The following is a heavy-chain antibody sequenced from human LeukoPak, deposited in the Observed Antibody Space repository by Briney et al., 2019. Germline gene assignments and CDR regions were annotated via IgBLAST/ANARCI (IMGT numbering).Heavy chain of an antibody. D-gene: IGHD2-2*01. Sequence: HTGGSLRLSCAASGFTFSSYAMSWVRQAPGKGLEWVSAISGSGGSTYYADSVKGRFTISRDNSKNTLYLQTNSLRAEDTAVYYCAKDRVVVVPAESYFDYWGQGTLVTVSS. V-gene: IGHV3-23*01. CDR1: GFTFSSYA. CDR2: ISGSGGST. J-gene: IGHJ4*02. CDR3: AKDRVVVVPAESYFDY.